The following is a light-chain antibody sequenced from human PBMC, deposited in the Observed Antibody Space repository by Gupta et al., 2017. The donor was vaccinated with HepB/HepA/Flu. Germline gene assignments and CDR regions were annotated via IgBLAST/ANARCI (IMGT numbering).Light chain of an antibody. CDR2: EDN. Sequence: SYELTQQRSVSVSPGQTARIPCSGDKLGDKYACWYQQKPGQSPVLVIYEDNKRPSGIPERFSGSNSGNTATLTISGTQGMDEADYYCQAWDSRTVVFGGGTKLTVL. CDR3: QAWDSRTVV. CDR1: KLGDKY. V-gene: IGLV3-1*01. J-gene: IGLJ2*01.